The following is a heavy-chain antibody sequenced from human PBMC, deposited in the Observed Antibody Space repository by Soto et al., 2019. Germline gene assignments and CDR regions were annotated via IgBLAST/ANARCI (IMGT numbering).Heavy chain of an antibody. CDR2: IIPMYGPA. D-gene: IGHD3-10*01. J-gene: IGHJ5*02. CDR1: GGTFSSYA. Sequence: QVQLVQSGAEVKKPGSSVKVSCKASGGTFSSYAINWVRQAPGQGLEWMGGIIPMYGPAKYAQKFQGRVTITADESTSTAYMHLSSLRSEDTAVYYCVKVSSMVRGVIDNWVDPWGQGTLVTVPS. V-gene: IGHV1-69*01. CDR3: VKVSSMVRGVIDNWVDP.